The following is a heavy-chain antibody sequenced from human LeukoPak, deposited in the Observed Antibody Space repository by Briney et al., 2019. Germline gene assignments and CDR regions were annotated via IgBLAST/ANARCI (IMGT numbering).Heavy chain of an antibody. CDR3: ARGAYYDSSGYHDVFDI. J-gene: IGHJ3*02. CDR2: LYPSGST. D-gene: IGHD3-22*01. V-gene: IGHV4-34*01. Sequence: PSETLSLTCAVYGGSFSGYYWSWIRQPPGKGLEWIGILYPSGSTYYNPSLKGRVTISVDTSKNQFSLKLSSVTAADTAVYNCARGAYYDSSGYHDVFDIWGQGTMVTVSS. CDR1: GGSFSGYY.